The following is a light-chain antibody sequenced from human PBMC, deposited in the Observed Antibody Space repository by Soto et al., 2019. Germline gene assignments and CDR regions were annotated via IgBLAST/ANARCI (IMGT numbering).Light chain of an antibody. CDR3: QSYDSSLSGSYV. J-gene: IGLJ1*01. Sequence: VVTQPPSVSGAPGQRVTISCTGSSSNIGAGYDVHWYQRLPGTAPKVLIYGNNNRPSGVPDRFSGSKSGTSASLAITGLQAEDEADYYCQSYDSSLSGSYVFGTGTKLTVL. CDR2: GNN. V-gene: IGLV1-40*01. CDR1: SSNIGAGYD.